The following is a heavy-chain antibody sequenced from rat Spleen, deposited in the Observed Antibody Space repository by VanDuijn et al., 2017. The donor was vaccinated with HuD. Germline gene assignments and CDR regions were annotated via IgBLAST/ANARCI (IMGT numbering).Heavy chain of an antibody. Sequence: EVQLQESGPGLVKPSQSLSLTCSVTGYSITSSSRWNWIRKFPGNKLEWMGYINSAGSTNYNPSLKSRISITRDTSKNQFFLQVNSVTTEDTATYYCARGGSPFDYWGQGVMVTVSS. J-gene: IGHJ2*01. CDR2: INSAGST. D-gene: IGHD5-1*01. CDR3: ARGGSPFDY. V-gene: IGHV3-3*01. CDR1: GYSITSSSR.